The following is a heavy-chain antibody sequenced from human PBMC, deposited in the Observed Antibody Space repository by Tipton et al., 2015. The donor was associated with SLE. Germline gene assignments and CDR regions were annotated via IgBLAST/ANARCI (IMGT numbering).Heavy chain of an antibody. CDR1: GFTFTSYS. CDR3: TSQLYFADFEY. Sequence: SLRLSCAASGFTFTSYSMNWARQAPGKGLEWVSYISGSSTTIYYADSVKGRFTISRDNAKNSLFLQMNSLRAEDTAVYYCTSQLYFADFEYWGQGTLVSVSS. CDR2: ISGSSTTI. J-gene: IGHJ4*02. D-gene: IGHD3-10*01. V-gene: IGHV3-48*04.